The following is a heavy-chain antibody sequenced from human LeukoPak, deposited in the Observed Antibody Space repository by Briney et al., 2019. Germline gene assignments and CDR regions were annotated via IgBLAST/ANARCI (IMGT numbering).Heavy chain of an antibody. V-gene: IGHV3-49*03. CDR1: GFTFGDHS. CDR3: TREIRYFDWFQADY. CDR2: IRSKAYGGTA. Sequence: HAGGSLRLSCTASGFTFGDHSVSWFRQAPGKGLEWVGFIRSKAYGGTAEYAASVKGRFTISRDDSKSVAYLQMDSLKTEDTAVYYYTREIRYFDWFQADYWGQGTLVTVSS. J-gene: IGHJ4*02. D-gene: IGHD3-9*01.